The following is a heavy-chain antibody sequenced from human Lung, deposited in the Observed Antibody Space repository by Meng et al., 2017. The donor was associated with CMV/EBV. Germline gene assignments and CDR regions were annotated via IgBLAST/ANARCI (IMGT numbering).Heavy chain of an antibody. J-gene: IGHJ4*02. CDR2: VSGSGDNR. D-gene: IGHD5-12*01. CDR1: GFTFSAFA. Sequence: ESXKISXAASGFTFSAFAMGWVRQAPGKGLEWVSSVSGSGDNRYYADSVKGRFTMSRDNSKKTLYLEMNSLRAEDTALYYCAKDRNIVTTSFDSWGQGTAVTVSS. CDR3: AKDRNIVTTSFDS. V-gene: IGHV3-23*01.